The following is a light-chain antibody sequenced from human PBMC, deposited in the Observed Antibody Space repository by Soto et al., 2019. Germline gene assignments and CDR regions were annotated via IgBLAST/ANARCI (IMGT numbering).Light chain of an antibody. CDR1: SSDVCGYNY. CDR3: SSYTSSSPYV. CDR2: DVI. Sequence: QSALTQPASVSGSPGQSITISCTGTSSDVCGYNYVSWYQQHPGKAPKLMIYDVINRPSGVSNRFSVSKSGNTSSLTISGLQAEDEADYYCSSYTSSSPYVFGTGTKLTVL. J-gene: IGLJ1*01. V-gene: IGLV2-14*01.